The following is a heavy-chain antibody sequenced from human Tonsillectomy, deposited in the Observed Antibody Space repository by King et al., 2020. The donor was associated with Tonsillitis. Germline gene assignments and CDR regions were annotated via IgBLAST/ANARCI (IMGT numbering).Heavy chain of an antibody. CDR3: ARGEGYDSSPSGMDV. V-gene: IGHV1-8*01. Sequence: VQLVESGAEVKKPGASVKVSCKASGYTFTSYDINWVRQATGQGLEWMGWMNPNSGNTGFAQKFQGRGTMNRNTSISTAYMERSSLRSEDTAVYYCARGEGYDSSPSGMDVWGQGTTVTVSS. CDR1: GYTFTSYD. J-gene: IGHJ6*02. D-gene: IGHD3-22*01. CDR2: MNPNSGNT.